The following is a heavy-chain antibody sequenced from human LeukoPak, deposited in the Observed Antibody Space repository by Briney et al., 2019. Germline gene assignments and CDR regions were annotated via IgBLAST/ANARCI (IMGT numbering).Heavy chain of an antibody. Sequence: GGSLRLSCEVSAFTLSDHQMNWIRQAPGKGLEWVSYITSGKVISYSDSMKGRLTISRDDAKNPLYLHITSLSAGDTAVYFCARGPWYFDLWGRGTLVTVSS. CDR3: ARGPWYFDL. CDR1: AFTLSDHQ. CDR2: ITSGKVI. J-gene: IGHJ2*01. V-gene: IGHV3-69-1*01.